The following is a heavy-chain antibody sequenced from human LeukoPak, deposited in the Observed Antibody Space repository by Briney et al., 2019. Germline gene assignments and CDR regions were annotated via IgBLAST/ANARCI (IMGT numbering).Heavy chain of an antibody. D-gene: IGHD6-19*01. Sequence: ASVKVSCKASGYTFTGYYMHWARQAPGQGLEWMGWINPNSGGTNYAQKFQGRVTMTRDTSISTAYMELSRLRSDDTAVYYCARVRAGYSSGWYYFDYWGLGTLVTVSS. V-gene: IGHV1-2*02. CDR2: INPNSGGT. CDR3: ARVRAGYSSGWYYFDY. J-gene: IGHJ4*02. CDR1: GYTFTGYY.